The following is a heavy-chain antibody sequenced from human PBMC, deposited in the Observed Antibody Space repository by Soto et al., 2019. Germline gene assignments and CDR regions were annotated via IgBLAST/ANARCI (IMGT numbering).Heavy chain of an antibody. D-gene: IGHD1-26*01. CDR3: AKDAPYSGWLSDC. J-gene: IGHJ4*02. CDR1: GFTFSIYA. V-gene: IGHV3-23*01. Sequence: GGSLRLSCAASGFTFSIYAMSWVRQAPGKGLEWVSTIGGGGGGTSYADFVRGRFTISRDNSKNTLYLQMNSLRAEDTAVYYCAKDAPYSGWLSDCWGLRTLVTVSS. CDR2: IGGGGGGT.